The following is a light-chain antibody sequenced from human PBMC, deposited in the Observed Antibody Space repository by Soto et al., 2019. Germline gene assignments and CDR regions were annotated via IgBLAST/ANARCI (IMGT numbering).Light chain of an antibody. CDR3: QHGFT. CDR1: RNISTW. CDR2: DAS. J-gene: IGKJ3*01. V-gene: IGKV1-5*01. Sequence: DIEMTQSPSTLSASVGDRVTITCRASRNISTWLAWYQQKPGKAPKLMIFDASSLEAGVPSRFSGSGSGTDFTLSVSRLQPDDFATYYCQHGFTFGPGTKVDF.